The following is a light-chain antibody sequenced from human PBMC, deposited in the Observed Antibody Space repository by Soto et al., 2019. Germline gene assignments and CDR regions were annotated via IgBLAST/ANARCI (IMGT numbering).Light chain of an antibody. J-gene: IGLJ2*01. Sequence: QSVLTQPPSASGPPGRRVTISCSGSSSNIGTNPVYWYQQLPGTAPKLLIQRDSQRPAGVPDRFSGSKSGTSASLAISGLRSEDEADYYCAVWDDSLSGVVFGGGTKLTVL. CDR3: AVWDDSLSGVV. V-gene: IGLV1-47*01. CDR1: SSNIGTNP. CDR2: RDS.